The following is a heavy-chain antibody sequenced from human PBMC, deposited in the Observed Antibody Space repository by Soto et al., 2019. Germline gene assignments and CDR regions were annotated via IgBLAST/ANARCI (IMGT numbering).Heavy chain of an antibody. CDR1: GYTFTSYG. V-gene: IGHV1-18*04. CDR2: INADYGNT. CDR3: ARKSLSNFNWFDP. D-gene: IGHD4-4*01. Sequence: QLQLVQSGTELKKPGASVKVSCKASGYTFTSYGISWVRQAPGQGLEWMGWINADYGNTNYEQKFQGRVTMTTDTSTNTAYMELRSLTSDDTAVYYCARKSLSNFNWFDPWGQGTLVTVSS. J-gene: IGHJ5*02.